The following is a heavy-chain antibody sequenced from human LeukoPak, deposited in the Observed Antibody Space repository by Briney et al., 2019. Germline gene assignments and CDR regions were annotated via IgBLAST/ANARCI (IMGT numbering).Heavy chain of an antibody. V-gene: IGHV3-30*04. D-gene: IGHD3-10*01. CDR1: GFTFSSYA. CDR2: ISYDGSNK. CDR3: ARDYGFGELLVLYYFDY. J-gene: IGHJ4*02. Sequence: GGSLRLSCAASGFTFSSYAMHWVRQAPGKGLEGVAVISYDGSNKYYADSVKGRFTISRDNSKNTLYLQMNSLRAEDTAVYYCARDYGFGELLVLYYFDYWGQGTLVTVSS.